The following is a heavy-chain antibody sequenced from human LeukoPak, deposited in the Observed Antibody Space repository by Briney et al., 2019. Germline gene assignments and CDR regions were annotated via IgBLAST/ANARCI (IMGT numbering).Heavy chain of an antibody. CDR2: IWYDGSNK. D-gene: IGHD3-3*01. CDR3: ARDKCQKRFLEWLGYYYYGMDV. V-gene: IGHV3-33*01. CDR1: GFTFSSYG. Sequence: PGRSLRLSCAASGFTFSSYGTHWVRQAPGKGLEWVAVIWYDGSNKYYADSVKGRFTISRDNSKNTLYLQMNSLRAEDTAVYYCARDKCQKRFLEWLGYYYYGMDVWGQGTTVTVSS. J-gene: IGHJ6*02.